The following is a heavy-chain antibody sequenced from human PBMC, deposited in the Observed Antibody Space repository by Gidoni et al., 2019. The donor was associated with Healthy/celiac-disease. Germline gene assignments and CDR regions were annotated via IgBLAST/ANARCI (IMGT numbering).Heavy chain of an antibody. J-gene: IGHJ4*02. D-gene: IGHD4-17*01. V-gene: IGHV3-30-3*01. CDR3: ARESDGDLYYFDY. CDR2: ISYDGSNK. CDR1: GFTFSSYA. Sequence: QVQLVESGGGVVQPGRSLRLSCAASGFTFSSYAMHWVRQAPGKGLEWVAVISYDGSNKYYADSVKGRFTISRDNSKNTLYLQMNSLRAEDTAVYYCARESDGDLYYFDYWGQGTLVTVSS.